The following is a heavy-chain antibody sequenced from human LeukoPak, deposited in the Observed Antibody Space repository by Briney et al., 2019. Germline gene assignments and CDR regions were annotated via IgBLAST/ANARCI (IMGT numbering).Heavy chain of an antibody. J-gene: IGHJ5*02. Sequence: GGSLRLSCAASGFTFSSYSMNWVRQAPGKVLEWVSSISSSSSYIYYADSVKGRFTISRDNAKNSLYLQMNSLRAEDTAVYYCARDLTPDAGFDPWGQGTLVTVSS. CDR3: ARDLTPDAGFDP. CDR2: ISSSSSYI. CDR1: GFTFSSYS. V-gene: IGHV3-21*01.